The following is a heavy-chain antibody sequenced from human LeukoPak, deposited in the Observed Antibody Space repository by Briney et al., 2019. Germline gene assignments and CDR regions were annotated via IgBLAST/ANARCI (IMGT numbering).Heavy chain of an antibody. J-gene: IGHJ4*02. CDR3: AKSIVLMVYAIDY. D-gene: IGHD2-8*01. Sequence: GGSLRLSCAAAAFTFTSYSISWVRQAPGKGLEWVSGISGSGGRKYYADSVKGRLTISRENSKTTLYLKMTSLRAEETAVYYCAKSIVLMVYAIDYWGQGTLVTVSS. V-gene: IGHV3-23*01. CDR1: AFTFTSYS. CDR2: ISGSGGRK.